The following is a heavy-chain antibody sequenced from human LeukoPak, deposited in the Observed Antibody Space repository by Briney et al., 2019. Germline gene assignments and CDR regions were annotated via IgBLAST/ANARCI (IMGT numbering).Heavy chain of an antibody. J-gene: IGHJ6*03. Sequence: GGSLRLACAASGFSVSGNFMSWVRQAPGKGLEWVSLIYSSGSTYYVDSVKGRFTISRDNPENTLYLQMNSLRAEDTAVYYCARDSTGRLYYMDVWGKGTTVTVSS. CDR2: IYSSGST. CDR1: GFSVSGNF. CDR3: ARDSTGRLYYMDV. V-gene: IGHV3-53*01. D-gene: IGHD4-17*01.